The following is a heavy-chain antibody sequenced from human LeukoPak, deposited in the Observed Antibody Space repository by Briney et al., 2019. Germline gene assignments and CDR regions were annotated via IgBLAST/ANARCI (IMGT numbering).Heavy chain of an antibody. CDR3: ARGYYDSSGTDY. J-gene: IGHJ4*02. Sequence: SVKVSCKASGGTFSSYAISWVRQAPGQGLEWMGRILPIFGTANYAQKFQGRVTITTDESTSTAYMELSSLRSEDTAVYYCARGYYDSSGTDYWGQGTLVTVSS. D-gene: IGHD3-22*01. CDR2: ILPIFGTA. V-gene: IGHV1-69*05. CDR1: GGTFSSYA.